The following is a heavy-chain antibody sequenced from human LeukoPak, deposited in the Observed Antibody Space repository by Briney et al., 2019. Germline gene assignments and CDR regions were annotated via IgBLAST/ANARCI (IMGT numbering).Heavy chain of an antibody. CDR3: AADAPNAAYDSSGPLDAFDI. J-gene: IGHJ3*02. V-gene: IGHV1-58*02. CDR1: GFTFTNSA. Sequence: SVKVSCKASGFTFTNSAMQWVRQARGQRLEWIGWIVVGSGSTNYAQKFHERVTITRDMSTSTAYMELSSLRSEDTAVYYCAADAPNAAYDSSGPLDAFDIWGQGTMVTISS. D-gene: IGHD3-22*01. CDR2: IVVGSGST.